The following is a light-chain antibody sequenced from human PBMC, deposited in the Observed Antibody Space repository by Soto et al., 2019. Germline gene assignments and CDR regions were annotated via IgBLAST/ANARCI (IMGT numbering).Light chain of an antibody. CDR2: RNS. V-gene: IGLV1-40*01. Sequence: QSVLTQPPSVSGAPGQRVTISCTGSSSNIGAGYDVHWYQQLPGTAPKLLIYRNSNRPSGVPDRFSGSKSGTSASLAITGLQAEDEADYYCQSCDSSLSGSGVFXTGTKLTVL. CDR3: QSCDSSLSGSGV. J-gene: IGLJ1*01. CDR1: SSNIGAGYD.